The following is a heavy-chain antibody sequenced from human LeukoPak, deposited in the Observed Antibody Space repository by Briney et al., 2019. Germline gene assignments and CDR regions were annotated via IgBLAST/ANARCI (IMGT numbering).Heavy chain of an antibody. V-gene: IGHV4-34*01. CDR2: ISYSGST. J-gene: IGHJ6*03. CDR3: ARDQLGATTGYYYYMDV. Sequence: SETLSLTCAVYGGSFSGYYWSWIRQPPGKGLEWIGSISYSGSTYYNPSLKSRVTISVDTSKNQFSLKLSSVTAADTAVYYCARDQLGATTGYYYYMDVWGKGTTVTISS. CDR1: GGSFSGYY. D-gene: IGHD1-26*01.